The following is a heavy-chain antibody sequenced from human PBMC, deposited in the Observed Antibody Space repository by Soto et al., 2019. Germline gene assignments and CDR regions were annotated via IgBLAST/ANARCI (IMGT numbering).Heavy chain of an antibody. CDR2: IIPIFGTA. CDR3: ARGVVVPAAMHTLGYYYYGMDV. V-gene: IGHV1-69*06. CDR1: GGTFSSYA. Sequence: SVKVSCKASGGTFSSYAISWVRQAPGQGLEWMGGIIPIFGTANYAQKFQGRVTITADKSTSTAYMELSSLRSEDTAVYYCARGVVVPAAMHTLGYYYYGMDVWGQGTTVTVSS. J-gene: IGHJ6*02. D-gene: IGHD2-2*01.